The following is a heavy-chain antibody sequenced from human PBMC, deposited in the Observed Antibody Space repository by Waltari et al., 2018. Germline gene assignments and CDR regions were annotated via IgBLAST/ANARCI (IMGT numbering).Heavy chain of an antibody. J-gene: IGHJ5*02. CDR3: ARLVTGSGYGWFDP. V-gene: IGHV4-31*03. Sequence: QVQLQESGPGLVKPSQTLSLTCTVSGGSISSGGYYWSWISQHPGKGLEWIGYIYYSGSTYYNPSLKSRVTISVDTSKNQFSLKLSSVTAADTAVYYCARLVTGSGYGWFDPWGQGTLVTVSS. D-gene: IGHD3-3*01. CDR1: GGSISSGGYY. CDR2: IYYSGST.